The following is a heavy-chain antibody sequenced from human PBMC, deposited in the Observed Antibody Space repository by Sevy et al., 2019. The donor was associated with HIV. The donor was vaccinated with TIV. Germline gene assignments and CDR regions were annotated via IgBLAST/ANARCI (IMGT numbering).Heavy chain of an antibody. CDR2: ISDDSRYI. CDR1: GFTFSSYS. Sequence: GGSLRLSCAASGFTFSSYSMNWVRQAPGKGLEWLSSISDDSRYIYYSDSVKGRFTISRANAKNLLYLQMNNLRVEDTAIYCCARDFTIFGVVSGIDYWGQGNLVTVSS. V-gene: IGHV3-21*04. CDR3: ARDFTIFGVVSGIDY. D-gene: IGHD3-3*01. J-gene: IGHJ4*02.